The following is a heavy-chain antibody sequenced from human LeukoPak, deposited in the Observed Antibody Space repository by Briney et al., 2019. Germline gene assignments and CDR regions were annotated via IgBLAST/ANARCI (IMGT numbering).Heavy chain of an antibody. CDR3: AKGGPYYYYMDV. J-gene: IGHJ6*03. CDR2: IWYGGSNK. CDR1: GFTFSSYG. Sequence: GRSLRLSCAASGFTFSSYGMHWVRQAPGKGLEWVAVIWYGGSNKYYADSVKGRFTISRDNSKNTLYLQMNSLRAEDTAVYYCAKGGPYYYYMDVWGKGTTVTVSS. D-gene: IGHD3-16*01. V-gene: IGHV3-33*08.